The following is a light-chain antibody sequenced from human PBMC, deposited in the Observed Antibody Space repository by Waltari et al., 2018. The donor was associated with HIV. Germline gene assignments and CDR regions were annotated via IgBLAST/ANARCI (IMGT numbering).Light chain of an antibody. CDR3: QQSYGTPRT. Sequence: DIQMTQSPSSLSASVGDRVTITCRASQSISSYLNWYQQKPGKAPKLLIYAASSLQSEVPSRFNGSGSGTDFTLTISSLQPEDFATYYCQQSYGTPRTFGQGTKVEIK. V-gene: IGKV1-39*01. CDR2: AAS. J-gene: IGKJ1*01. CDR1: QSISSY.